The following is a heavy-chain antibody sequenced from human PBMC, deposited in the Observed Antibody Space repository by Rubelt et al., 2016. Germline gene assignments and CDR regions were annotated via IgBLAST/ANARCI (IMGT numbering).Heavy chain of an antibody. CDR2: ISSSSSTI. Sequence: EVQLVESGGGLVQPGGSLRLSCAASGFTFGSYGINWVRQAPGKGLEWVSYISSSSSTIYYADSVKGRFTISRDNAKNSLYLQMNSLRAEDTAVYYCVRVRQQLVGHFYYYYYGMDVWGQGTPVTVSS. V-gene: IGHV3-48*01. D-gene: IGHD6-13*01. J-gene: IGHJ6*02. CDR1: GFTFGSYG. CDR3: VRVRQQLVGHFYYYYYGMDV.